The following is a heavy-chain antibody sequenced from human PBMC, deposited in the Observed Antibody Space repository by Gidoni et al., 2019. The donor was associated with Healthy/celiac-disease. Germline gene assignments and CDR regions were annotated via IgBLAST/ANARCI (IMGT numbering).Heavy chain of an antibody. D-gene: IGHD1-26*01. CDR2: IYYSGST. Sequence: QVQLQESGPGLVKPSETLSLTCTVSGGSVSSGSYYWSWIRQPPGKGLEWIGYIYYSGSTNYNPSLKSRVTISVDTSKNQFSLKLSSVTAADTAVYYCARDEWEVRRGAFDIWGQGTMVTVSS. CDR1: GGSVSSGSYY. CDR3: ARDEWEVRRGAFDI. V-gene: IGHV4-61*01. J-gene: IGHJ3*02.